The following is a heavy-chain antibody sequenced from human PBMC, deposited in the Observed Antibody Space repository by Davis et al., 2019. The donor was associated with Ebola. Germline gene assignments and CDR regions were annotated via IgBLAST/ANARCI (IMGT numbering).Heavy chain of an antibody. D-gene: IGHD1-26*01. CDR2: IYRDERT. CDR1: GFTFDDYA. V-gene: IGHV3-66*02. J-gene: IGHJ6*02. CDR3: ARATGMDV. Sequence: GGSLRLSCAASGFTFDDYAMSWVRQAPGKGLEWVSVIYRDERTYYADSVKGRFTVSRDNSENTRYLQMNSLRAEDTAVYYCARATGMDVWGQGTTVTVSS.